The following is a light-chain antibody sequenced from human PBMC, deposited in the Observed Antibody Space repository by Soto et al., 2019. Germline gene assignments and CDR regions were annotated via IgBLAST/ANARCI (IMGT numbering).Light chain of an antibody. V-gene: IGKV1-12*01. CDR3: HPANSFPLT. CDR1: QGISSW. CDR2: AAS. J-gene: IGKJ4*02. Sequence: DIQMTQSPSSVSASVGDRVTITCRTSQGISSWLDWYQQKPGKAPKLLIYAASSLQNGVTSRFSGSVSGTDFTLTISSLQPEDFATYYCHPANSFPLTFGEGTKVEIK.